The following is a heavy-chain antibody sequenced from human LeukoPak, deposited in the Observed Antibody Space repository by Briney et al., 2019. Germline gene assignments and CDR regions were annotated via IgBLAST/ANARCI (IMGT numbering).Heavy chain of an antibody. CDR2: ISSSSSTV. V-gene: IGHV3-48*04. D-gene: IGHD3-3*01. CDR1: GFTFSSYS. Sequence: GGSLRLSCVASGFTFSSYSMNWVRQAPGKGLERVSYISSSSSTVYYADSVKGRFTISRDNAKNSLYLQMNSLRAEDTAVYYCAREPDFWSGYYNYYYYYMDVWGKGTTVTASS. J-gene: IGHJ6*03. CDR3: AREPDFWSGYYNYYYYYMDV.